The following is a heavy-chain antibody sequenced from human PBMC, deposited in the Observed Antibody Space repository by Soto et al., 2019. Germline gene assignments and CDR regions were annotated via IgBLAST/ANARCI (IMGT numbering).Heavy chain of an antibody. J-gene: IGHJ4*02. V-gene: IGHV1-46*03. CDR3: ARGRGSSGPYDY. CDR2: INPSGGST. D-gene: IGHD3-22*01. CDR1: GYTFTSYY. Sequence: QVQLVQSGAEVKKPGASVKVSCKASGYTFTSYYMHWVRQAPGQGLEWMGIINPSGGSTSYAQKYQGRVTMTRDTSTNTVYIELSSLRSEDTAVYYCARGRGSSGPYDYWGQGTLVTVSS.